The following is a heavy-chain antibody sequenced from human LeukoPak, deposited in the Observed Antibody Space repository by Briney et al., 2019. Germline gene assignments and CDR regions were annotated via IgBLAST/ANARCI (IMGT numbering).Heavy chain of an antibody. CDR3: ARAGTTVTTSPPYNWFDP. CDR1: GGSISSYY. J-gene: IGHJ5*02. Sequence: ASETLSLTCTVSGGSISSYYWSWIRQPPGKGLEWIGYIYYSGSTNYNPSLKSRVTISVDTSKNQFPLKLSSVTAADTAVYYCARAGTTVTTSPPYNWFDPWGQGTLVTVSS. V-gene: IGHV4-59*01. CDR2: IYYSGST. D-gene: IGHD4-11*01.